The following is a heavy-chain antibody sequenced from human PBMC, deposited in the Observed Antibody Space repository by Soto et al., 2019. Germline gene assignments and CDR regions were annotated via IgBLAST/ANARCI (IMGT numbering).Heavy chain of an antibody. CDR2: ISYDGSNK. CDR3: ARTPRGQWELPYYYYGMDV. CDR1: GFTFSSYA. J-gene: IGHJ6*02. V-gene: IGHV3-30-3*01. D-gene: IGHD1-26*01. Sequence: QVQLGESGGGVVQPGRSLRLSCAACGFTFSSYAMHWVRQAPDKGLEWVAVISYDGSNKYYADSVKGRFTISRDNSKNTLYLQMNSLRAEDTAVYYCARTPRGQWELPYYYYGMDVWGQGTTVTVS.